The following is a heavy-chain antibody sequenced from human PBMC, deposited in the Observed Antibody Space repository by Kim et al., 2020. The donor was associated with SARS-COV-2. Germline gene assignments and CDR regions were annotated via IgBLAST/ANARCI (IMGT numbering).Heavy chain of an antibody. CDR3: ARVKYSGSYYSFDY. Sequence: ASVKVSCNASGYTFISYYISWVRQAPGQGLEWMGGISAYNGNTNYAQKLQGRVTMTTDTSTSTAYMELRSLRSDDTAVYYCARVKYSGSYYSFDYWGQGTLVTVSS. V-gene: IGHV1-18*01. J-gene: IGHJ4*02. CDR1: GYTFISYY. D-gene: IGHD1-26*01. CDR2: ISAYNGNT.